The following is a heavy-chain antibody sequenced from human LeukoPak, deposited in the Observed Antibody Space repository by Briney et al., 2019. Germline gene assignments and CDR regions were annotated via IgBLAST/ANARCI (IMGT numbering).Heavy chain of an antibody. CDR3: AKLRGEYNYYGMDV. D-gene: IGHD2/OR15-2a*01. J-gene: IGHJ6*02. Sequence: PGGSLRLSCAASEFTFSSYAMSWVRQAPGRGLEWVSVISGSGGSAHYADSVKGRFTISRDNSKNTLYLQMNSLRDEDTAVYYCAKLRGEYNYYGMDVWGQGTTVTVSS. CDR1: EFTFSSYA. V-gene: IGHV3-23*01. CDR2: ISGSGGSA.